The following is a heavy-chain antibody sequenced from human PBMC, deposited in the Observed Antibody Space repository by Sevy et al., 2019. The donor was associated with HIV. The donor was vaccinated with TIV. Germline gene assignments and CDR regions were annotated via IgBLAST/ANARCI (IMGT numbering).Heavy chain of an antibody. CDR1: GGSMNLYF. CDR3: ARESIGAIGDFDS. D-gene: IGHD1-26*01. Sequence: ETLSLTCSVSGGSMNLYFWSWIRQPPGKGLEWIGYMYYSGSTNYNPSLKSRVTILGDMSKNQFSLTMRSVTAADTAVYYCARESIGAIGDFDSWGQGALVTVSS. J-gene: IGHJ4*02. CDR2: MYYSGST. V-gene: IGHV4-59*01.